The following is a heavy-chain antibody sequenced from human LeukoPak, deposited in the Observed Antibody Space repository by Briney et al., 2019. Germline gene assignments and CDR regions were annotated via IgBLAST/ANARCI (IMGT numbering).Heavy chain of an antibody. V-gene: IGHV1-2*02. Sequence: GASVTVSCKASGYTFTGYYIHWVRQAPGQGLEWMGWINPNSGDTHYAQKFQGRVTMNRDTSISTAYMELSRLRSDDTATYYCARGSTVGATESLGFDYWGQGNPVTVSS. CDR2: INPNSGDT. D-gene: IGHD1-26*01. J-gene: IGHJ4*02. CDR1: GYTFTGYY. CDR3: ARGSTVGATESLGFDY.